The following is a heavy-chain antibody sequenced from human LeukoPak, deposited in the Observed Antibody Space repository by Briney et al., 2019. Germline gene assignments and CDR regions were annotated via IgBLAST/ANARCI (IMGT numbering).Heavy chain of an antibody. CDR2: IYSGGST. CDR3: ARWGPYSSSPFFDY. J-gene: IGHJ4*02. D-gene: IGHD6-6*01. V-gene: IGHV3-53*01. Sequence: GGSLRLSCAASGFTVSSNYMSWVCQAPGKGLEWVSVIYSGGSTYYADSVKGRFTISRDNSKNTPYLQMNSLRAEDTAVYYCARWGPYSSSPFFDYWGQGTLVTVSS. CDR1: GFTVSSNY.